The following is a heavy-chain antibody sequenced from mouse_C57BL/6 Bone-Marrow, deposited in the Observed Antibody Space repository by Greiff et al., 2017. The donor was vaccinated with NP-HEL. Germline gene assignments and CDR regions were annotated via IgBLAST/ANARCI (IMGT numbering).Heavy chain of an antibody. D-gene: IGHD1-1*02. V-gene: IGHV1-66*01. CDR1: GYSFTSYY. Sequence: VKLQESGPELVKPGASVKISCKASGYSFTSYYIHWVKQRPGPGLAWIGWIYPGSGNTKYNEKFKGKATLTADTSSSTAYRQLSSLTSEDSAVYYCAREDYSAWFAYWGQGTLVTVSA. CDR3: AREDYSAWFAY. J-gene: IGHJ3*01. CDR2: IYPGSGNT.